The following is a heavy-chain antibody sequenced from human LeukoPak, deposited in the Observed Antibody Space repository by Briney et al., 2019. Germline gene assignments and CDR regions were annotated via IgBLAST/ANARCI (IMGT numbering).Heavy chain of an antibody. Sequence: GGSLRLSCAASGFTFSSFEMNWVRQAPGKGLEWISYISNSGGTIYYPDSVKGRFTISRVDAKNSLYLQMNSLRAEDTAVYYCARSWSRKAPFDYWGQGTLVTVSS. V-gene: IGHV3-48*03. D-gene: IGHD2-8*02. J-gene: IGHJ4*02. CDR3: ARSWSRKAPFDY. CDR1: GFTFSSFE. CDR2: ISNSGGTI.